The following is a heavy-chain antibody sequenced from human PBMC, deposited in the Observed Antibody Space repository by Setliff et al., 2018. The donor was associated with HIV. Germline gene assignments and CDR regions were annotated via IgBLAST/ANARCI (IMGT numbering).Heavy chain of an antibody. Sequence: ASVKVSCKASNYTFTNYAITWVRQAPGQRPEWMGWISAYDGDTKCAQKFHNRLSMTADTSTTTAYMDLRGLTSDDTGVYYCARVGLSAVPFPTVYWGQGTLVTVSS. V-gene: IGHV1-18*01. CDR1: NYTFTNYA. J-gene: IGHJ4*02. CDR2: ISAYDGDT. D-gene: IGHD4-4*01. CDR3: ARVGLSAVPFPTVY.